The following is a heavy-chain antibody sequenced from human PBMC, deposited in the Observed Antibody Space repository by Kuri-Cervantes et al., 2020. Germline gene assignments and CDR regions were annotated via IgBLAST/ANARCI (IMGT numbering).Heavy chain of an antibody. CDR2: IYPSGRT. J-gene: IGHJ5*02. CDR1: GGSFSDYY. V-gene: IGHV4-34*01. Sequence: SETLSLTCAVYGGSFSDYYWNWIRQSPGKGLEWIGEIYPSGRTNYNPSLMSRVFISLDKSKNQFSLKLSSVTAADTAVYYCARARGVVVPAAVRSKWFDPWGQGTLVTVSS. D-gene: IGHD2-2*01. CDR3: ARARGVVVPAAVRSKWFDP.